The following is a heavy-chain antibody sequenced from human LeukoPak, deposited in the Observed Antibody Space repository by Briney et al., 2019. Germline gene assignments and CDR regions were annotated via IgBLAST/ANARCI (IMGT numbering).Heavy chain of an antibody. D-gene: IGHD2-2*01. J-gene: IGHJ5*02. CDR3: ASRYCSSTSCSEGYNWFDP. CDR2: INHSGST. CDR1: GGSYSGYY. V-gene: IGHV4-34*01. Sequence: QSSETLSLTCAVYGGSYSGYYRSWIRQPPGKGLEWIGEINHSGSTNYNPSLKSRVTISVDTSKNQFSLKLTSVTAADTAVYYCASRYCSSTSCSEGYNWFDPWGQGILVTVSS.